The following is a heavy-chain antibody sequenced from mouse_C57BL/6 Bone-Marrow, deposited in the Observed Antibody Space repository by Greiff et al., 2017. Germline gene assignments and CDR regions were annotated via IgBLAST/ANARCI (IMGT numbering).Heavy chain of an antibody. D-gene: IGHD1-1*01. Sequence: QVQLKQSGPGLVAPSQSLSITCTVSGFSLTSYGVDWVRQSPGKGLEWLGVIWGVGSTNYNSALKSRLSISKDNSKSQVFLKMNSLQTDDTAMYYCASDPIYYYGSRYFDVWGTGTTVTVSS. V-gene: IGHV2-6*01. J-gene: IGHJ1*03. CDR3: ASDPIYYYGSRYFDV. CDR2: IWGVGST. CDR1: GFSLTSYG.